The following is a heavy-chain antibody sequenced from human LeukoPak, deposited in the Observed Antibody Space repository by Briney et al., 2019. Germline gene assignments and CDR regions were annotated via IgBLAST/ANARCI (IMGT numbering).Heavy chain of an antibody. CDR1: GGTFSSYA. CDR3: AKSTQRGYSYGSYYYYMDV. CDR2: IIPIFGTA. Sequence: SVKVSCKASGGTFSSYAISWVRQAPGQGLEWMGGIIPIFGTANYAQKFQGRVTITTDESTSTAYMELSSLRSEDTAVYYCAKSTQRGYSYGSYYYYMDVWGKGTTVTVSS. D-gene: IGHD5-18*01. V-gene: IGHV1-69*05. J-gene: IGHJ6*03.